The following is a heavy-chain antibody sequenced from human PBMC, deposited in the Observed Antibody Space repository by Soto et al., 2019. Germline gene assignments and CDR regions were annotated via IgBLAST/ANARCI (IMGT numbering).Heavy chain of an antibody. Sequence: GGSLRLSCAASGFTFSGSAMHWVRQASGKGLEWVGRIRSKANSYATAYAASVKGRFTISRDDSKNTAYLQMNSLKTEDTAVYYCTRLVDGGYSYGDLYYYGMDVWGQGTTVTVSS. CDR1: GFTFSGSA. J-gene: IGHJ6*02. D-gene: IGHD5-18*01. CDR2: IRSKANSYAT. V-gene: IGHV3-73*01. CDR3: TRLVDGGYSYGDLYYYGMDV.